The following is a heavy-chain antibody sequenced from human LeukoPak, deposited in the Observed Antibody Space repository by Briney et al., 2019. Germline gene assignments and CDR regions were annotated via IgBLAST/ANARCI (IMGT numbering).Heavy chain of an antibody. J-gene: IGHJ4*02. V-gene: IGHV3-66*01. CDR2: IYSGGST. Sequence: AGGSLRLSCAASGFSVSNNYMDWVRQAPGKGLEWVSVIYSGGSTFYADSVKSRFTISRDNSKNTLYLQMNSLRAEDTAVYYCARSSSGPEQGARDYYFDYWGQGTLVTVSS. CDR1: GFSVSNNY. CDR3: ARSSSGPEQGARDYYFDY. D-gene: IGHD3-22*01.